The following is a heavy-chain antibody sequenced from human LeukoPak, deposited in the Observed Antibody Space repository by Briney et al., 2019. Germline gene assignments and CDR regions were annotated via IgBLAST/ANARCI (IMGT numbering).Heavy chain of an antibody. CDR1: GGSISSGSYY. CDR2: IYTSGST. J-gene: IGHJ5*02. CDR3: ARARITMVRGVGYNWFDP. D-gene: IGHD3-10*01. Sequence: SETLSLTCTVSGGSISSGSYYWSWIRQPAGKGLEWIGRIYTSGSTNYNPSLKSRVTISVDTSKNQFSLKLSSVTAADTAVYYCARARITMVRGVGYNWFDPWGQGTLVTVSS. V-gene: IGHV4-61*02.